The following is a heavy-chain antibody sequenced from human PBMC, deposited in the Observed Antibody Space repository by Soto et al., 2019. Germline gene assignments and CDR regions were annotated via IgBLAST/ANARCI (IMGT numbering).Heavy chain of an antibody. D-gene: IGHD3-22*01. Sequence: PGGSLRLSCAASGFTFRSYARSWVRQAPGKGLEWVSGISGSGISTHYADSVKGRFTVSRDNSKNTLYLQRNSLRAEDTAVYYCARVLSPIRRMIVVVWYYFDYWGQGTLVTVS. CDR1: GFTFRSYA. CDR3: ARVLSPIRRMIVVVWYYFDY. J-gene: IGHJ4*02. CDR2: ISGSGIST. V-gene: IGHV3-23*01.